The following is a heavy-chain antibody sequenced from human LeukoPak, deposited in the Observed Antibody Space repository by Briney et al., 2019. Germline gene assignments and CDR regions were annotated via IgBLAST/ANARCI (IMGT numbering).Heavy chain of an antibody. V-gene: IGHV3-23*01. CDR3: AKDSIVGVPAARGYFDY. D-gene: IGHD2-2*01. J-gene: IGHJ4*02. CDR1: GFTFSSYA. Sequence: GGSLRLSCAASGFTFSSYAMRWVRQAPGKGLEWVSAISGSGGSTYYADSVKGRFTISRDNSKNKLYLQMNRLRAKDTAVYYCAKDSIVGVPAARGYFDYWGQGTLVTVSS. CDR2: ISGSGGST.